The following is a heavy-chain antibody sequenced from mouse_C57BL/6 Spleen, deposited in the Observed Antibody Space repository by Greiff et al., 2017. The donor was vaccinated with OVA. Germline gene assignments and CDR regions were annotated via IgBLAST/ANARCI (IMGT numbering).Heavy chain of an antibody. CDR3: ARGAYYGSSHYFDC. J-gene: IGHJ2*01. CDR1: GYAFSSYW. CDR2: IYPGDGDT. V-gene: IGHV1-80*01. Sequence: QVQLQQSGAELVKPGASVKISCKASGYAFSSYWMNWVKQRPGKGLEWIGQIYPGDGDTNYNGKFKGKATLTADKSSSTAYMQLSSLTSEDSAVYFCARGAYYGSSHYFDCWGQGTTLTVSS. D-gene: IGHD1-1*01.